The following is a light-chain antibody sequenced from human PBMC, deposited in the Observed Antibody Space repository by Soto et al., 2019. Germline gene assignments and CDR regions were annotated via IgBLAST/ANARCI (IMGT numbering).Light chain of an antibody. CDR2: SSS. CDR1: ESISNY. J-gene: IGKJ1*01. Sequence: DIQLTLSPSSLSASVGHSVSITCRASESISNYLNWYQQKPGKAPKLLIYSSSTLQGAVPSRFSGRGSGTDFTLTISGLQPEDSAFYWCQQSYKNPRTFGQGTNVEIK. CDR3: QQSYKNPRT. V-gene: IGKV1-39*01.